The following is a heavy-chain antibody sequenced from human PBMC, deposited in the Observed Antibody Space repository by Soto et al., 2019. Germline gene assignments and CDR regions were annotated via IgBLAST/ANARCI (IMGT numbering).Heavy chain of an antibody. V-gene: IGHV2-5*02. CDR2: IYWADDK. Sequence: QITLKESGPTLVKPTQTLTLTCTLSGFSLSTSEVGVGWIRQPPGKALEWLALIYWADDKRYSPSLKSRLTVTTDTHKSQVAMTMTNIDPVHTATYYCASSRGRYRSFDYWCQGTLVTVS. J-gene: IGHJ4*02. CDR1: GFSLSTSEVG. D-gene: IGHD1-26*01. CDR3: ASSRGRYRSFDY.